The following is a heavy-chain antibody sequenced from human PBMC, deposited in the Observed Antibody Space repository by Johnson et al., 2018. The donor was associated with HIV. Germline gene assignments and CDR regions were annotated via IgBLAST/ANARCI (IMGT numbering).Heavy chain of an antibody. CDR2: IYSGGNT. D-gene: IGHD2-2*01. V-gene: IGHV3-53*01. J-gene: IGHJ3*02. CDR3: ATSRVLLYQPLRPHAFDI. Sequence: EVQLVESGGGLIQPGGSLRLSCAASGFTVSSNYMSWVRQAPGKGLEWVSVIYSGGNTYYTDSVRGRFTISRDNSRNTLYLQMNSLRAEDTAVYYCATSRVLLYQPLRPHAFDIWGQGTMVTVSS. CDR1: GFTVSSNY.